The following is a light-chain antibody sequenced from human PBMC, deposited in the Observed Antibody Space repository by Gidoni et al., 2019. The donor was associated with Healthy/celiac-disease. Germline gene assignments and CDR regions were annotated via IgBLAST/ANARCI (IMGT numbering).Light chain of an antibody. J-gene: IGKJ1*01. CDR3: QQYNNWPQT. V-gene: IGKV3-15*01. CDR2: GAS. CDR1: QSVSSI. Sequence: EIVMTQSPTTLSVSPGERATLSCRASQSVSSILAWYQQKPGQAPRLLIYGASTRATGLPARFSGSGSGTEFTLTISSLQYEDFAVYYCQQYNNWPQTFGQGTKVEIK.